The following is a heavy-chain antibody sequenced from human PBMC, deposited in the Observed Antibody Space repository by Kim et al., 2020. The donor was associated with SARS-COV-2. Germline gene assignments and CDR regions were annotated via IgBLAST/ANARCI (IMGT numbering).Heavy chain of an antibody. J-gene: IGHJ4*02. Sequence: DGSEKFYVDSVKDRFTISRDNAKNSVYLQMNSLRGEDTAFYYCARQNYFDSWGQGTLVTVSS. V-gene: IGHV3-7*01. CDR2: DGSEK. CDR3: ARQNYFDS.